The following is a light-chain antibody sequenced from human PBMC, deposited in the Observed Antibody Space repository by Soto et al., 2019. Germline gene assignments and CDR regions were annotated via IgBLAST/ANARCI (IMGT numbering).Light chain of an antibody. Sequence: SYELTQPPSVSVAPGQTARITCGGNNVGSKSVHWYQQKSGQAPVVVVYDDTDRPSGITERFSGSNSGNTATLTISRVEAGDEADYYCQVWDDSTDHIYVFGTGTKLTVL. J-gene: IGLJ1*01. CDR3: QVWDDSTDHIYV. CDR2: DDT. CDR1: NVGSKS. V-gene: IGLV3-21*02.